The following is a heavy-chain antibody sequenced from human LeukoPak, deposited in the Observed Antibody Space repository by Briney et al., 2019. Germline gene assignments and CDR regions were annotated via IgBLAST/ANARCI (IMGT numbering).Heavy chain of an antibody. CDR2: IKSKTEGGPT. CDR3: TTDPLMVYAILGGGIFGLDY. V-gene: IGHV3-15*01. J-gene: IGHJ4*02. D-gene: IGHD2-8*01. Sequence: GGSLRLSCAASGFTFSNAWMRGVRQAPGRGLAWVGRIKSKTEGGPTDYAAPAKGRFTIPRDESKNTLNLQMYNLKTQDTAVFYCTTDPLMVYAILGGGIFGLDYWGQGTLVTVSS. CDR1: GFTFSNAW.